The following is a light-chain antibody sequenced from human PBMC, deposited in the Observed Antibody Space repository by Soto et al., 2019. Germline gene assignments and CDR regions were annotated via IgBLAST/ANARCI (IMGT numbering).Light chain of an antibody. CDR3: SSYAGSKV. Sequence: QSVLTQPPSASGSPGQSVTISCTGTSSDVGGYNYVSWYQQHPGKAPKLXXXXXXXXXXXXXDRFSGSKSGNTASLTVSGXXXXXXXXYYCSSYAGSKVFGGGTQLTVL. CDR2: XXX. J-gene: IGLJ2*01. CDR1: SSDVGGYNY. V-gene: IGLV2-8*01.